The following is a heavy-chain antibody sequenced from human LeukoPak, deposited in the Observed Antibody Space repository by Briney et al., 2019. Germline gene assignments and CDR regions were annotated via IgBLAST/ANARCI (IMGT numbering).Heavy chain of an antibody. V-gene: IGHV3-7*01. CDR1: GFTFSGYW. CDR2: IKQDGSEK. D-gene: IGHD3-9*01. Sequence: GGSLRLSCAASGFTFSGYWMSWVRQAPGKGLEWVANIKQDGSEKYYVDSVKGRFTISRDDAKNSLYLQMNSLRAEDTAVYYCARQYYDILTGYPYDYWGQGTLVTVSS. J-gene: IGHJ4*02. CDR3: ARQYYDILTGYPYDY.